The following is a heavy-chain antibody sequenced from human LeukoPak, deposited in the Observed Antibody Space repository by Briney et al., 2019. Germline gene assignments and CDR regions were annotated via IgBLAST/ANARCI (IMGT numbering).Heavy chain of an antibody. Sequence: ASVKVSCKASGYXFTGYYLHWVRQAPGQGLEWMGWIDPNSGGTNYAQKFQGRVTMTRDTSISTAYMELSRLRSDDTAVYYCARDVEIGAFDIWGQGTMVTVSS. D-gene: IGHD5-24*01. CDR3: ARDVEIGAFDI. CDR2: IDPNSGGT. CDR1: GYXFTGYY. J-gene: IGHJ3*02. V-gene: IGHV1-2*02.